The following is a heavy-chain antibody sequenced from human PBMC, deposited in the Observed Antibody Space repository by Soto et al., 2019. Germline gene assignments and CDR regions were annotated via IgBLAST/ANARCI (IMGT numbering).Heavy chain of an antibody. CDR1: GFTFSSYA. CDR2: ITSSSSTI. V-gene: IGHV3-48*01. CDR3: ARELYGDYGVDY. D-gene: IGHD4-17*01. J-gene: IGHJ4*02. Sequence: GGSLRLSCAASGFTFSSYAMSLVRQAPGKGLEWVSYITSSSSTIYYADSVKGRFTISRDNAKNSLYLQVNSLRAEDTAVYYCARELYGDYGVDYWGRGTLVTVSS.